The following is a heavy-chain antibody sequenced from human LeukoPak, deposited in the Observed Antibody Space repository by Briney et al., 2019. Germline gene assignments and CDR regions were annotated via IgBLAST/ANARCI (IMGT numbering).Heavy chain of an antibody. Sequence: GGSLRLSCAASGFTFSSYWMHWVRQAPGKGLVWVSRINSDGSSTSYADSVKGRFTISRDNAKNTLYLQMNSLESEDTAVYYCAKDRWGAVASFDYWGQGTLVTVSS. V-gene: IGHV3-74*01. J-gene: IGHJ4*02. CDR1: GFTFSSYW. CDR2: INSDGSST. CDR3: AKDRWGAVASFDY. D-gene: IGHD6-19*01.